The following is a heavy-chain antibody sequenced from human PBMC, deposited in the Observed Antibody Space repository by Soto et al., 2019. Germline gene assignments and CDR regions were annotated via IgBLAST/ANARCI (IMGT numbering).Heavy chain of an antibody. J-gene: IGHJ5*02. CDR3: ASFGVASMNWFDP. D-gene: IGHD3-3*01. Sequence: PSETLSLTCTVSGVSITSGDYYWNWIRQPPGKGLEWIGNIDYSGNTYYNPSLKSRLTISLGTSKNQFSLKLTSVTAADTAVYYCASFGVASMNWFDPWGQGTLVTVSS. CDR2: IDYSGNT. V-gene: IGHV4-30-4*01. CDR1: GVSITSGDYY.